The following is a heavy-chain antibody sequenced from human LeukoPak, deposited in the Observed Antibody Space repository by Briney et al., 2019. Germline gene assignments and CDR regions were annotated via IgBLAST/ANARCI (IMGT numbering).Heavy chain of an antibody. CDR3: ASVAKYGAPLDY. Sequence: SVKVSCKASGGTFSSYAISWVRQAPGQGLEWMGGIIPIFGTANYAQKFQGRVTITADESTSTAYMELSSLRSEDTAVYYCASVAKYGAPLDYWGQGTLVTVSS. V-gene: IGHV1-69*13. D-gene: IGHD4/OR15-4a*01. CDR1: GGTFSSYA. CDR2: IIPIFGTA. J-gene: IGHJ4*02.